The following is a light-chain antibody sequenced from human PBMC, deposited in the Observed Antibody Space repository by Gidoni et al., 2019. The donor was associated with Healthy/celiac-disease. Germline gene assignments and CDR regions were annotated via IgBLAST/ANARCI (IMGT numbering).Light chain of an antibody. CDR2: AAS. CDR3: QQSYSTPQT. Sequence: DIQMTQSPSSLSASVGDRVTITCRASQSISSYLYWYQQKPGKAPQLLIYAASSLQSGVPSRFSGSGSGTDFTLTISSLQPEDFATYYCQQSYSTPQTFGQGTKLEIK. CDR1: QSISSY. J-gene: IGKJ2*01. V-gene: IGKV1-39*01.